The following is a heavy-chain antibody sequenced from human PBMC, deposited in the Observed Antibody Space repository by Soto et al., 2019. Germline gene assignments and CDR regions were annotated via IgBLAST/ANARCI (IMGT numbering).Heavy chain of an antibody. CDR3: ARDTRKGGATRPATIFSGYYYYYGMDV. Sequence: SVKVSCKASGGTFSSYAISWVRQAPGQGLEWMGGIIPMFGTANYAQKFQGRVTITADESTSTAYMELSSLRSEDTAVYYCARDTRKGGATRPATIFSGYYYYYGMDVWGQGTTVTVSS. CDR1: GGTFSSYA. V-gene: IGHV1-69*13. J-gene: IGHJ6*02. CDR2: IIPMFGTA. D-gene: IGHD5-12*01.